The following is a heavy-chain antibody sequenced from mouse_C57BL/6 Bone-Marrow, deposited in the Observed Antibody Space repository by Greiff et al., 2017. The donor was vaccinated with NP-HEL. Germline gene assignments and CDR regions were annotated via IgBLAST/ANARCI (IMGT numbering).Heavy chain of an antibody. CDR1: GFNIKNTY. CDR2: IDPANGNT. J-gene: IGHJ3*01. D-gene: IGHD1-1*01. CDR3: AGELYYYGGSPAWFAY. Sequence: EVQLQQSVAELVRPGASVKLSCTASGFNIKNTYMHWVKQRPEQGLEWIGRIDPANGNTKYAAKFQGKATITAATSSNTAYLQLSSLTSGDTAIYYCAGELYYYGGSPAWFAYWGQGTLVTVSA. V-gene: IGHV14-3*01.